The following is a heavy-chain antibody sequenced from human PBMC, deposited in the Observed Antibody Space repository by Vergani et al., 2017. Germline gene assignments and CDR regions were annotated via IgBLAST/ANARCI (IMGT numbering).Heavy chain of an antibody. CDR3: ARSSGYYSYYFDF. J-gene: IGHJ4*02. Sequence: QGQLAQPAAEVKKPGSSVKVSCKASGGTLSSTSISWVRQATGQGLAWMGRSIPIFGTTSYAQKFQGRVTILADESKSTAYMELSSLRSEDTAVYYCARSSGYYSYYFDFWGQGTLVTVSS. V-gene: IGHV1-69*13. CDR2: SIPIFGTT. CDR1: GGTLSSTS. D-gene: IGHD3-22*01.